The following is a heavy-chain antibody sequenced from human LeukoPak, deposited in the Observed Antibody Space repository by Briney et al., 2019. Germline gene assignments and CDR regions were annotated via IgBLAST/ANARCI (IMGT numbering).Heavy chain of an antibody. Sequence: SETLSLTCAVYGGSFSVYYWSWIRQPPGKGLEWIGEINHSGSTNYNPSLKSRVTISVDTSKNQFSLKLSSVTAADTAVYYCARAPTVTSYAFDIWGQGTMVTVSP. CDR2: INHSGST. D-gene: IGHD4-17*01. V-gene: IGHV4-34*01. J-gene: IGHJ3*02. CDR3: ARAPTVTSYAFDI. CDR1: GGSFSVYY.